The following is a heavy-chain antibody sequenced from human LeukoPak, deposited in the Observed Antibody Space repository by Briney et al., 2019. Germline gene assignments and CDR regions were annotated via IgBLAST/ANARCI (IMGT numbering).Heavy chain of an antibody. Sequence: PGESLRLSCAASGFTFSSYWMHWVRQAPGKGLVWVSRIKSDGSSTSYADSVKGRFTISRDNAKNTVYLQMNSLRAEDTAVYYCATSRTFDYWGQGTLVTVFS. CDR1: GFTFSSYW. J-gene: IGHJ4*02. V-gene: IGHV3-74*01. CDR2: IKSDGSST. CDR3: ATSRTFDY.